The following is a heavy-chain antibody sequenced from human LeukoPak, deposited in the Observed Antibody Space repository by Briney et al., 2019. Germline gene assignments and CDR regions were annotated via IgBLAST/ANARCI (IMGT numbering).Heavy chain of an antibody. Sequence: SVKVSCKASGGTFSSYSITWLRQAPGQGLEWMGRIIPIFGIANYAQKFQGRVTIIADKSTSTAYMELSSLRSEDTAVYYCARGFGHDSSGYLVDYWGQGTLVTVSS. CDR3: ARGFGHDSSGYLVDY. CDR1: GGTFSSYS. D-gene: IGHD3-22*01. CDR2: IIPIFGIA. V-gene: IGHV1-69*02. J-gene: IGHJ4*02.